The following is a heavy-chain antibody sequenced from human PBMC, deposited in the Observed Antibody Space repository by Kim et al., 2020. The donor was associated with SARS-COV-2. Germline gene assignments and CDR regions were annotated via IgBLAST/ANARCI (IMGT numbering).Heavy chain of an antibody. V-gene: IGHV3-53*01. J-gene: IGHJ4*02. Sequence: GGSLRLSCAASGFSVTSNYMSWVRQAPGKGLECVSVVYGDDNTFYAVSLMDGLTIFRDSYNNKLYHQLTSRLTDEDTVYYYAMVFDSVRYYVDNWGQGT. D-gene: IGHD3-10*01. CDR3: AMVFDSVRYYVDN. CDR1: GFSVTSNY. CDR2: VYGDDNT.